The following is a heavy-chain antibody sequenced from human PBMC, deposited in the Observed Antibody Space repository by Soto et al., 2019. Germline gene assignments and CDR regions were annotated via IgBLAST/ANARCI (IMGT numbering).Heavy chain of an antibody. V-gene: IGHV3-66*04. Sequence: EVQLVESGGGLVQPGGSLRLSCAASGFTVSSNYVSWVHQAPGKGLEWVSVVYSGGSTYYADSVKGRFTSSRDNSKNTLYLQMNSLRAEDTAVYYCAGHRHKDYWGQGTLVTVSS. CDR1: GFTVSSNY. J-gene: IGHJ4*02. CDR2: VYSGGST. CDR3: AGHRHKDY. D-gene: IGHD2-21*01.